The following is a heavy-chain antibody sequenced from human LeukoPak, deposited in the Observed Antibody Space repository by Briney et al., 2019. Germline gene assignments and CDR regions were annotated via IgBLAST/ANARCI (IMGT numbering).Heavy chain of an antibody. Sequence: SCKASGGTFSSYGMHWVRQAPGKGLEWVAVISYDGSNKYYADSVKGRFTISRDNSKNTLYLQMNSLRAEDTAVYYCAKDLRYFDWDSYGMDVWGQGTTVTVSS. CDR2: ISYDGSNK. D-gene: IGHD3-9*01. CDR3: AKDLRYFDWDSYGMDV. V-gene: IGHV3-30*18. J-gene: IGHJ6*02. CDR1: GGTFSSYG.